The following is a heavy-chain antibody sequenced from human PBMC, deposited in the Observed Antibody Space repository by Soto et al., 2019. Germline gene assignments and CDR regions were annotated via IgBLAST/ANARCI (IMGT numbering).Heavy chain of an antibody. V-gene: IGHV3-23*01. Sequence: GGSLRLSCAASGFTFSSYAMSWVRQAPGKGLEWVSAISGSGGSTYYADSGKGRFTISRDNSKNTLDLQMNSLRAEDTALYYCAKDSLNGAEYFQHWGQGTLVTVSS. CDR1: GFTFSSYA. CDR3: AKDSLNGAEYFQH. CDR2: ISGSGGST. D-gene: IGHD2-8*01. J-gene: IGHJ1*01.